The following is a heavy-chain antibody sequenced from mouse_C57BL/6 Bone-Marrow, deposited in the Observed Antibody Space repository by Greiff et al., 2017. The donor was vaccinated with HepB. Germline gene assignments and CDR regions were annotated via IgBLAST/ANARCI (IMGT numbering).Heavy chain of an antibody. D-gene: IGHD2-4*01. CDR1: GYSITSGYY. Sequence: EVQLQQSGPGLVKPSQSLSLTCSVTGYSITSGYYWNWIRQFPGNKLEWMGYISYDGSNNYNPSLKNRISITRDTSKNQFFLKLNSVTTEDTATYYCARGGITFDYWGQGTTLTVSS. V-gene: IGHV3-6*01. CDR2: ISYDGSN. J-gene: IGHJ2*01. CDR3: ARGGITFDY.